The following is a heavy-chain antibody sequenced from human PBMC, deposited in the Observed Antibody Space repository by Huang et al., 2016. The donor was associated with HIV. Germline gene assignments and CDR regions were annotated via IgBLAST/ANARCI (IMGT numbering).Heavy chain of an antibody. Sequence: QLQLQESGPGLVKPSETLSLTCTVSGGSISTSGYYWGWSRQPPGKGLEWIGSIYYSGSTSYNPSLKSRVTISVDTSKSQFSLKLSSVTAADTAVYYCARQDTSGWYADPYYFDYWGQGTLVTVSS. J-gene: IGHJ4*02. D-gene: IGHD6-19*01. CDR1: GGSISTSGYY. CDR3: ARQDTSGWYADPYYFDY. CDR2: IYYSGST. V-gene: IGHV4-39*01.